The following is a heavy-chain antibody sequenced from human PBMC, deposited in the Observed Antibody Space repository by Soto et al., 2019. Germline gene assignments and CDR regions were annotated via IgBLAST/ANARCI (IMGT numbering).Heavy chain of an antibody. D-gene: IGHD6-19*01. CDR1: GGSISSSNC. Sequence: SETLSLTCAVSGGSISSSNCWSWVRQPPGKGLEWIGEIHHSGSTNYNPSLKSRLIISVDKSKNQFSLKLRSVSAADTAVYYCARDRRYSSGWYSFDPWGQGTLVTV. V-gene: IGHV4-4*02. J-gene: IGHJ5*02. CDR2: IHHSGST. CDR3: ARDRRYSSGWYSFDP.